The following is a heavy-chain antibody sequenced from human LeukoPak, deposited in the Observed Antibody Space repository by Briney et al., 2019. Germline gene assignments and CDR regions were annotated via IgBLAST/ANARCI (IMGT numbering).Heavy chain of an antibody. Sequence: PSETLSLTCTVSGGSISSYDWSWIRQPAGKGLEWIGRFYISGSPTYNPSLKSRVSMSLDTSKKQFSLKLSSVTAADTAVYYCARLTSSWYQDWYFDLWGRGTLVTVSS. CDR1: GGSISSYD. V-gene: IGHV4-4*07. CDR3: ARLTSSWYQDWYFDL. CDR2: FYISGSP. J-gene: IGHJ2*01. D-gene: IGHD6-13*01.